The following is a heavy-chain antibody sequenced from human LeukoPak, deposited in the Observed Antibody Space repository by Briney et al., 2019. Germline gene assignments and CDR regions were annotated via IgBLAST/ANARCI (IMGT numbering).Heavy chain of an antibody. CDR3: ARARGCCFVNRCYYYGMDV. Sequence: ASVKVSCKASGYTFTSYGISWVRQAPGQGLEWMGWISAYNGKTKYAQKLQGRVTMATDPSASTAYMELRSLRSDDTAVYYCARARGCCFVNRCYYYGMDVWGQGTTVTVSS. V-gene: IGHV1-18*01. J-gene: IGHJ6*02. D-gene: IGHD2-15*01. CDR2: ISAYNGKT. CDR1: GYTFTSYG.